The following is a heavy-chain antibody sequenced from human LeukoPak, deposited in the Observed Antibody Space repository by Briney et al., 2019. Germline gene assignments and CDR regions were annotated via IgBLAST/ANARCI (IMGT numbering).Heavy chain of an antibody. Sequence: GGSLRLSCEASGFSMSVYWMSWVRQAPGKGLEWVGNIKQDGSERNYVDSVKGRFTISRDNAKKSLYLQMDSLRAEDAAVYYCARDCGAYYLSFDYWGQGTLVTVSS. V-gene: IGHV3-7*01. CDR1: GFSMSVYW. CDR2: IKQDGSER. D-gene: IGHD3-22*01. J-gene: IGHJ4*02. CDR3: ARDCGAYYLSFDY.